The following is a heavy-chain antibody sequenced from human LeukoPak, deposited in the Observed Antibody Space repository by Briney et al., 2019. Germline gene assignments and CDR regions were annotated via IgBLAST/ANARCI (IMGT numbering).Heavy chain of an antibody. J-gene: IGHJ4*02. CDR3: ARGYEGPPYYDY. Sequence: SETLSLTCTVSGGSISSYYWSWIRQPPGKGLEWIGCIYYSGSTNYNPSLKSRVTISVDTSKNQFSLKLSSVTAADTAVYYCARGYEGPPYYDYWGQGTLVTVSS. D-gene: IGHD1-1*01. CDR1: GGSISSYY. CDR2: IYYSGST. V-gene: IGHV4-59*01.